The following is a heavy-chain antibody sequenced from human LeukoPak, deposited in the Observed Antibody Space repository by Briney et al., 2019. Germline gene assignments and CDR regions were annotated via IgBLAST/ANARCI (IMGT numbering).Heavy chain of an antibody. CDR1: GFTFSSYG. CDR2: ITGSGGTT. V-gene: IGHV3-23*01. Sequence: GGSLRLSCAASGFTFSSYGMSWVRQVPGKGLEWVSAITGSGGTTYYADSVKGRFTISRDNSKNTLYLQMNSLRAEDTAVYYCAKGYYYDISGGIDVWGKGTTVTISS. D-gene: IGHD3-22*01. J-gene: IGHJ6*04. CDR3: AKGYYYDISGGIDV.